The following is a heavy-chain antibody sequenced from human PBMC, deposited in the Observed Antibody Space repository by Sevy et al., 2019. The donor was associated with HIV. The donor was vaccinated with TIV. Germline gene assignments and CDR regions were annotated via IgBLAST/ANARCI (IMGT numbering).Heavy chain of an antibody. CDR3: ARKGEGYNQYYFDY. CDR2: MYYNGRT. Sequence: SETLSLTCNVSGGSTRSSTYLWGWIRQPPGKGLEWIGDMYYNGRTHYSPSLTSRVTISVDTSKNQFSLKLSSVTAADTAVYYCARKGEGYNQYYFDYWGQGILVTVSS. D-gene: IGHD5-12*01. J-gene: IGHJ4*02. V-gene: IGHV4-39*01. CDR1: GGSTRSSTYL.